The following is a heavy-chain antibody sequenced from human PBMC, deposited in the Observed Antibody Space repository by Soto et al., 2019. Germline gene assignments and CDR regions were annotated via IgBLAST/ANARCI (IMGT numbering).Heavy chain of an antibody. CDR1: GFTFNNYA. Sequence: EVQLLESGGGSVQPGGSLRLSCAASGFTFNNYAMNWVRRPPGKGLEWVSSISHSGGTTYYADSVKGRFSISRDRLAGTLHLQMNRLRAEDTALYYCAKGLGQNGNVDYGGEGTLVTVSP. CDR2: ISHSGGTT. CDR3: AKGLGQNGNVDY. D-gene: IGHD1-1*01. J-gene: IGHJ4*02. V-gene: IGHV3-23*01.